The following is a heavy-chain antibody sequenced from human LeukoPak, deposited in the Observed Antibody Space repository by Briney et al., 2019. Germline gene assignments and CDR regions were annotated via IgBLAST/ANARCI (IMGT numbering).Heavy chain of an antibody. J-gene: IGHJ4*02. V-gene: IGHV4-39*01. CDR3: ARRHYGLYYFDY. D-gene: IGHD3-10*01. Sequence: SETLSLTCTVSGGSISSSSYYWGWIRQPPGTGLEWIGSIYYSGSTYYNPSLKSRVTISVDTSKNQFSLKLSSVTAADTAVYYCARRHYGLYYFDYWGQGTLVTVSS. CDR1: GGSISSSSYY. CDR2: IYYSGST.